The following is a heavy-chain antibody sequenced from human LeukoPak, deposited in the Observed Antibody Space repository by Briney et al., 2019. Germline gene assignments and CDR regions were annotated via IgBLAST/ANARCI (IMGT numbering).Heavy chain of an antibody. CDR3: ARDEYRVGSGWYEDYYGMDV. Sequence: PSETLSLTCTVSGVSVSSGSYYWRWIRQPPGKGLEWIGYIYYSGSTNYNPSLKSRVTISVDTSKNQFSLKLSSVTAADTAVYYCARDEYRVGSGWYEDYYGMDVWGKGTTVTVSS. D-gene: IGHD6-19*01. J-gene: IGHJ6*04. V-gene: IGHV4-61*01. CDR1: GVSVSSGSYY. CDR2: IYYSGST.